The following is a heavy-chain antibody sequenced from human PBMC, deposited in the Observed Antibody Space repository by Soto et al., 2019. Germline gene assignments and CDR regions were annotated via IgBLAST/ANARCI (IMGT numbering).Heavy chain of an antibody. CDR1: GGSISSYY. J-gene: IGHJ4*02. CDR2: IYYSGST. Sequence: PSETLSLTCTVSGGSISSYYWSWIRQPPGKGLEWIGYIYYSGSTNYNPSLKSRVTISVDTSKNQFSLKLSSVTAADTAVYYCARNDYYDSSGYFDYWGQRTLVTVSS. D-gene: IGHD3-22*01. CDR3: ARNDYYDSSGYFDY. V-gene: IGHV4-59*01.